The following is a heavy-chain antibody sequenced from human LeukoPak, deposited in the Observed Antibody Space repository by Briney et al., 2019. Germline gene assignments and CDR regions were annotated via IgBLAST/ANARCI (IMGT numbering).Heavy chain of an antibody. CDR2: ISDDGSNT. D-gene: IGHD5-18*01. CDR1: GFTLSSFG. J-gene: IGHJ2*01. V-gene: IGHV3-30*18. CDR3: AKDADTATIIYWYFDL. Sequence: GRSLRLSCTASGFTLSSFGMHWVSQAPGKGMEWGAVISDDGSNTYYADSVKGRFTISRDNSKNTLYLQLNSLRTEDTAVYYCAKDADTATIIYWYFDLWGRGTLVTVSS.